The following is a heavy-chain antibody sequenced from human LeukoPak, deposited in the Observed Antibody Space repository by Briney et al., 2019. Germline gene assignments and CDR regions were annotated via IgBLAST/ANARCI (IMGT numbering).Heavy chain of an antibody. CDR1: GFTFSSYS. J-gene: IGHJ6*02. Sequence: GGSLRLSYAASGFTFSSYSMNWVRQAPGKGLEWVSYISSSSSTIYYADSVKGRFTISRDNAKNSLYLQMNSLRDEDTAVYYCSGITGTPGYYYGMDVWGQGTTVTVSS. V-gene: IGHV3-48*02. D-gene: IGHD1-20*01. CDR2: ISSSSSTI. CDR3: SGITGTPGYYYGMDV.